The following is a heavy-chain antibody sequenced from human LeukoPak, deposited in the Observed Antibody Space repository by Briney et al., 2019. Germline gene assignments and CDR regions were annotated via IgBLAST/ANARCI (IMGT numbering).Heavy chain of an antibody. Sequence: SETPSLTCTVSGGSISSYYRSWIRQPPGKGLEWIGYIYYSGSTNYNPSLKSRVTISVDTSKNQFSLKLSSVTAADTAVYYCAGQYCSSTSCPFDYWGQGTLVTVSS. V-gene: IGHV4-59*01. CDR3: AGQYCSSTSCPFDY. CDR1: GGSISSYY. D-gene: IGHD2-2*01. J-gene: IGHJ4*02. CDR2: IYYSGST.